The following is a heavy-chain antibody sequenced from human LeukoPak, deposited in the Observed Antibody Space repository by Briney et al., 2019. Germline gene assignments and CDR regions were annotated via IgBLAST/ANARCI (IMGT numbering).Heavy chain of an antibody. CDR2: ISSSGSTI. Sequence: PGSSLRLSCTASGFTFSDYYMSSIRQAPGKGLEWVSFISSSGSTIYYADSMKGRFTISRDNAKNSVYLQMNSLRAEDTAVYYCARGLGYCSGGSCPRRAFDIWGQGTVVTVSS. CDR3: ARGLGYCSGGSCPRRAFDI. V-gene: IGHV3-11*01. J-gene: IGHJ3*02. D-gene: IGHD2-15*01. CDR1: GFTFSDYY.